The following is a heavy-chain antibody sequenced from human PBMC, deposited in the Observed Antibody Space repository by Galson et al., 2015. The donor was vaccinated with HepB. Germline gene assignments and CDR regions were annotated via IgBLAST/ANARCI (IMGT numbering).Heavy chain of an antibody. CDR2: ISSSSSTI. CDR1: GFTFSSYS. D-gene: IGHD3-10*01. J-gene: IGHJ4*02. Sequence: SLRLSCAASGFTFSSYSMNWVRQAPGKGLEWVSYISSSSSTIYYADSVKGRFTISRDNAKNSLYLQMNSLRDEDTAVYYCARDLGLRGLWFGESVFDYWGQGTLVTVSS. V-gene: IGHV3-48*02. CDR3: ARDLGLRGLWFGESVFDY.